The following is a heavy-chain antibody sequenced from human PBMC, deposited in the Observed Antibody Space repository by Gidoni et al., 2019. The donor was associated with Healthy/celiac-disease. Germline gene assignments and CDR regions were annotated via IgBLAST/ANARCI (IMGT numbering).Heavy chain of an antibody. V-gene: IGHV3-23*01. Sequence: EVQLLESGGGLVQPGGSLRLSCAASGFTFSSYAMSWVRQAPGKGLECVSAISCSGGSTYYADSVKGRFTISRDNSKNTLYLQMNSLRAEDTAVYYCAKEDDSGSYGGYFDYWGQGTLVTVSS. CDR1: GFTFSSYA. J-gene: IGHJ4*02. CDR3: AKEDDSGSYGGYFDY. CDR2: ISCSGGST. D-gene: IGHD1-26*01.